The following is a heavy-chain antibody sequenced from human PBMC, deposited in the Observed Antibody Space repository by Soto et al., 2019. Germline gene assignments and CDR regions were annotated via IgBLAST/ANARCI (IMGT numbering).Heavy chain of an antibody. Sequence: GASVKVSCKASGDTFNSYAVNWVRQAPGQGLEWMGGIIPIFGAANYAQKFQGRVTITADESTSTAYMELSSLRSEGTAVYYCASHGLRAARRDYYYYGMDVWGQGTTVTVSS. CDR3: ASHGLRAARRDYYYYGMDV. D-gene: IGHD6-6*01. CDR2: IIPIFGAA. V-gene: IGHV1-69*13. J-gene: IGHJ6*02. CDR1: GDTFNSYA.